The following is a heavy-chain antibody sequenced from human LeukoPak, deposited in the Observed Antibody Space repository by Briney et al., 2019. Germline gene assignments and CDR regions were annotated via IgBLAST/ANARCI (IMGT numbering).Heavy chain of an antibody. CDR2: IYYSGST. CDR1: GGSISSGGYY. D-gene: IGHD4-17*01. V-gene: IGHV4-61*08. Sequence: PSETLSLTCTVSGGSISSGGYYWSWIRQPPGKGLEWIGYIYYSGSTNYNPSLKSRVTISVDTSKNQFSLKLSSVTAADTAVYYCARVSTVYGDLLDYWGQGTLVTVSS. CDR3: ARVSTVYGDLLDY. J-gene: IGHJ4*02.